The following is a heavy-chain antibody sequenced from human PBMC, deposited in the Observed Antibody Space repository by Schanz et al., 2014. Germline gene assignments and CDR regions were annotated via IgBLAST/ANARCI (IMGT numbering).Heavy chain of an antibody. CDR2: IWYDGTDR. V-gene: IGHV3-33*01. CDR1: GFTFNNYG. J-gene: IGHJ2*01. CDR3: AREAKWGQWYFDL. D-gene: IGHD1-26*01. Sequence: QVQLVESGGGVVRPGRSLRLSCAASGFTFNNYGMHWVRQAPGKGLEWVAVIWYDGTDRYYADSVKGRLTVSRDNSENTVYLEFHSLRSEDTALYYCAREAKWGQWYFDLWGRGSLVTVSS.